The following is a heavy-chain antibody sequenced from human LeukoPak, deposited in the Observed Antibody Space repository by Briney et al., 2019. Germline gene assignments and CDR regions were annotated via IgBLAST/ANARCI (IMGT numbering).Heavy chain of an antibody. CDR1: GFTFSSYG. Sequence: GGSLRLSCAADGFTFSSYGMRWVRQASGGGLGWVAFIRYEGSHTYYADSVKGRVTISRDNSKNTLYLQMNSLRAEDTAVYYCAKDVRKDIAAAGRWGQGTLVPVSS. CDR3: AKDVRKDIAAAGR. V-gene: IGHV3-30*02. J-gene: IGHJ4*02. D-gene: IGHD6-13*01. CDR2: IRYEGSHT.